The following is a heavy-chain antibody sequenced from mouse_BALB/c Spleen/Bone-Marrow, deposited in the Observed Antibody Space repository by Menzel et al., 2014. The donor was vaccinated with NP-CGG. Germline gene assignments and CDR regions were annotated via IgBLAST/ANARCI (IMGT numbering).Heavy chain of an antibody. CDR1: GFNIKDYY. CDR2: IDPENGNT. V-gene: IGHV14-1*02. CDR3: ARWDGSGYVGFAY. Sequence: EVQLQQSGAELVRPGALAKLSCKASGFNIKDYYMHWVKQRPEQGLEWIGWIDPENGNTIYDPKFQGKASITPDTSSNTAYLQLSSLTSEDTAVYYCARWDGSGYVGFAYWGQGTLVTVSA. D-gene: IGHD3-2*01. J-gene: IGHJ3*01.